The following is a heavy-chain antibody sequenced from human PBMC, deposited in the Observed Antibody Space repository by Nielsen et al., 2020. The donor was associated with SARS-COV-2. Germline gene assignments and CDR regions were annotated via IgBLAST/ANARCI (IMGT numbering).Heavy chain of an antibody. Sequence: GGSLRLSCAASGFTFGRHAMSWVRQAPGKGLEWVSLIGTSGGSTYYADSVKGRFSISRDNSKNTLYLQMNNLRAGDTAVYHCVSQAEGYYSPYDLWGQGTLVTVSS. V-gene: IGHV3-23*01. CDR1: GFTFGRHA. D-gene: IGHD3-22*01. J-gene: IGHJ4*02. CDR2: IGTSGGST. CDR3: VSQAEGYYSPYDL.